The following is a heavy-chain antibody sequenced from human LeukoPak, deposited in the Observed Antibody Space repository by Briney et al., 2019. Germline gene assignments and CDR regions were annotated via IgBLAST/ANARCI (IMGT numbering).Heavy chain of an antibody. V-gene: IGHV3-30*03. CDR1: GFTFSSYG. CDR3: AALGIHMIRGV. J-gene: IGHJ6*03. D-gene: IGHD3-22*01. Sequence: GGSLRVSCAASGFTFSSYGIHWVGQAPGKGLEWVAVISYDGSNKYYADSVKGGFTISRDSAKNSLYRQMNSLRVEEMAGHSCAALGIHMIRGVFGNGTT. CDR2: ISYDGSNK.